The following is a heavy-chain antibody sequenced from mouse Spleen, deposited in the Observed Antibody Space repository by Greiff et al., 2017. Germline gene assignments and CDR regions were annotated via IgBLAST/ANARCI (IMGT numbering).Heavy chain of an antibody. CDR3: ARDYGMDYFDY. CDR1: GYTFTTYW. V-gene: IGHV1-52*01. CDR2: IDPSDSET. D-gene: IGHD1-1*01. Sequence: VQLQQSGAELVRPGSSVKLSCKASGYTFTTYWMHWVKQRPIEGLEWIGNIDPSDSETHYNQKFKDKATLTVDKSSSTAYMQLSSLTSEDSAVYYCARDYGMDYFDYWGQGTTLTVSS. J-gene: IGHJ2*01.